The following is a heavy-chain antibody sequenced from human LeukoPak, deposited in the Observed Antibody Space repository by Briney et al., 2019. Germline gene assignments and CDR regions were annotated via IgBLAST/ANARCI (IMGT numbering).Heavy chain of an antibody. CDR3: ARHPPVYSTPHAMDV. Sequence: GGSLRLSCAASGFTVSNNYMSWVRQAPGKGLEWVSILYSDNTIHYADSVKGRFTISRDNSHNTLYLQMNSLRAEDTAAYYCARHPPVYSTPHAMDVWGQGTTVTVSS. CDR2: LYSDNTI. D-gene: IGHD6-13*01. V-gene: IGHV3-66*04. J-gene: IGHJ6*02. CDR1: GFTVSNNY.